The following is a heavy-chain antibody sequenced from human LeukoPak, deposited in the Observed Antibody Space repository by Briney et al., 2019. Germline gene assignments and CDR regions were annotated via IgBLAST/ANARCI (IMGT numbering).Heavy chain of an antibody. CDR1: GYTFTSYG. D-gene: IGHD3-3*01. V-gene: IGHV1-18*01. Sequence: GASVKVSCKASGYTFTSYGISWVRQAPGQGLEWMGWISAYNGNTNYAQKLQGRATMTTDTSTSTAYMELRSLRSDDTAVYYCAREIWGGTIFGVAYFDYWGQGTLVTVSS. CDR2: ISAYNGNT. CDR3: AREIWGGTIFGVAYFDY. J-gene: IGHJ4*02.